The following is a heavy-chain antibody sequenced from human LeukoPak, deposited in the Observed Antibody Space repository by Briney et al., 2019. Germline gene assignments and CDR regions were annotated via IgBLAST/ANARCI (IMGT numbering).Heavy chain of an antibody. V-gene: IGHV3-23*01. J-gene: IGHJ4*02. CDR1: GFAFSNYA. CDR2: TSGSGGST. Sequence: GGSLRLSCAVSGFAFSNYAMSWVRQAPGKGLEWVSGTSGSGGSTYYADSVKGRFTISRDNSKNTLYLQMNSLRAEDTAVYYCARVIAGYCSGGSCRYFDSWGQGTLVTVSS. CDR3: ARVIAGYCSGGSCRYFDS. D-gene: IGHD2-15*01.